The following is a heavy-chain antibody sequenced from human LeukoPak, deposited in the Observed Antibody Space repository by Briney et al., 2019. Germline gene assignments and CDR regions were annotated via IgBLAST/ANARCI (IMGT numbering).Heavy chain of an antibody. V-gene: IGHV4-39*07. CDR1: GGSISSSSYY. CDR3: ASWGDIDSFDY. CDR2: IYYSGST. J-gene: IGHJ4*02. Sequence: PSETLSLTCTVSGGSISSSSYYWGWIRQPPGKGLEWIGSIYYSGSTYYNPSLKSRVTISVDTSKNQFSLKLSSVTAADTAVYYCASWGDIDSFDYWGQGTLVTVSS. D-gene: IGHD2-15*01.